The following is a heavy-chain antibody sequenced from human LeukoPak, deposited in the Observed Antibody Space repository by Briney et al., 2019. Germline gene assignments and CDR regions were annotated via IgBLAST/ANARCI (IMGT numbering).Heavy chain of an antibody. CDR3: ARGSAIWSWELLLPSQPAPQYNWFDP. Sequence: SETLSLTCTVSGGSISSYYWSWIRQPPGKGLEWIGYIYYSGSTNYNPSLKSRVTISVDTSKNQFSLKLSSVTAADTAVYYCARGSAIWSWELLLPSQPAPQYNWFDPWGQGTLVTVSS. CDR1: GGSISSYY. CDR2: IYYSGST. D-gene: IGHD3-10*01. V-gene: IGHV4-59*13. J-gene: IGHJ5*02.